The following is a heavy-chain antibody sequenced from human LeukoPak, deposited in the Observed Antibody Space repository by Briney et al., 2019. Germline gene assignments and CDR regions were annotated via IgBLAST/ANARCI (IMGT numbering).Heavy chain of an antibody. Sequence: SETLSLTCTVSGGSISSYYWSWIRQPPGKGLEWIGYIYYSGSTNYNPSLKSRVTISVDTSKNQFSLKLSSVTAADTAVYYCARGIAVAVFDYWGQGTLVTVPS. D-gene: IGHD6-19*01. J-gene: IGHJ4*02. V-gene: IGHV4-59*01. CDR3: ARGIAVAVFDY. CDR2: IYYSGST. CDR1: GGSISSYY.